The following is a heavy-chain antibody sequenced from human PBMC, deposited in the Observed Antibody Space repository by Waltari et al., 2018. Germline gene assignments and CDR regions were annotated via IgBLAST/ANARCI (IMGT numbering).Heavy chain of an antibody. V-gene: IGHV1-2*07. CDR3: AREVFRFDY. Sequence: QVQLVQSGAEVKKPGASVKLSCEASGYAFTAYYFHWVRQAPGRGLEWMGYVDPHNGGISYAHRFQGRVTMTRDTSISTVYMELSGLTSDDTAVYYCAREVFRFDYWGQGALVTVSS. CDR2: VDPHNGGI. CDR1: GYAFTAYY. J-gene: IGHJ4*02.